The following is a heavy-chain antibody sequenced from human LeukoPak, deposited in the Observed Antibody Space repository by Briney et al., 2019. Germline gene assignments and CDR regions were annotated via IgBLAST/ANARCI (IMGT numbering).Heavy chain of an antibody. CDR2: IYTSGST. Sequence: SETLSLTCTVSGGSISSYYWSWIRQPAGKGLEWIGRIYTSGSTNYNASLKSRVSMSVDTSKNQFSLKLSSMTAADTAVFYCARENSGSYREFDYWGQGTLVTVS. V-gene: IGHV4-4*07. CDR1: GGSISSYY. D-gene: IGHD1-26*01. J-gene: IGHJ4*02. CDR3: ARENSGSYREFDY.